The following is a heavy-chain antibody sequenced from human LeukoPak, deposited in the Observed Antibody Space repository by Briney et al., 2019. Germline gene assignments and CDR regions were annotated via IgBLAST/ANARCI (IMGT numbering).Heavy chain of an antibody. Sequence: GGSLRLSCAASGFTFSSYSMNWVRQAPGKGLEWVSSISSSSSYIYYADSVKGRFTISRDNAKNSLYLQMNSLRAGDTAVYYCARMIFYSSSPLDYWGQGTLVTVSS. CDR2: ISSSSSYI. J-gene: IGHJ4*02. CDR1: GFTFSSYS. CDR3: ARMIFYSSSPLDY. D-gene: IGHD6-6*01. V-gene: IGHV3-21*01.